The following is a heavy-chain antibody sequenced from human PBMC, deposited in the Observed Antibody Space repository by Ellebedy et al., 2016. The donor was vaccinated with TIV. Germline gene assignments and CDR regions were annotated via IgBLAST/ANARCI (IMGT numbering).Heavy chain of an antibody. V-gene: IGHV3-21*01. D-gene: IGHD6-13*01. Sequence: GESLKISCAASGFTFSSYSMNWVRQAPGKGLGWVSFISSNSNYIYYADSVRGRFTISRDNAKKSLYLQMNSLRAEDTAVYYCARGAMAAAGDDYWGQGTLVTVSS. CDR3: ARGAMAAAGDDY. CDR2: ISSNSNYI. CDR1: GFTFSSYS. J-gene: IGHJ4*02.